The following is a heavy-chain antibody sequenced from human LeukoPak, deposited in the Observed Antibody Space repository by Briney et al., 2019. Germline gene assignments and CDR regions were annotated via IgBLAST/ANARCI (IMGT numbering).Heavy chain of an antibody. V-gene: IGHV3-23*01. J-gene: IGHJ3*02. CDR2: IHYGDGTT. Sequence: GGSLRLSCVASGFSFGSYGMSWFRQAPGKGLEWVSTIHYGDGTTYYADSVKGRFTVSRDNSKNTLSLQMDNLRTEDTAVYYCAKGGGRPLDDAFDIWGQETMVTVSS. CDR1: GFSFGSYG. CDR3: AKGGGRPLDDAFDI.